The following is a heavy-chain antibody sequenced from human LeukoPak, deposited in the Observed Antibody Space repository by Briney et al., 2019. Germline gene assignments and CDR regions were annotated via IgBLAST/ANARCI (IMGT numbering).Heavy chain of an antibody. D-gene: IGHD3-3*01. CDR3: ARDRADFWSGYPPRHYGMDV. V-gene: IGHV1-69*04. CDR1: GGTFTSYA. J-gene: IGHJ6*02. CDR2: IIPILGIA. Sequence: SVKVSCTASGGTFTSYAISWVRQAPGQGLEWMGRIIPILGIANYAQKFQGRVTITADKSTSTAYMELSSLRSEDTAVYYCARDRADFWSGYPPRHYGMDVWGQGTTVTVSS.